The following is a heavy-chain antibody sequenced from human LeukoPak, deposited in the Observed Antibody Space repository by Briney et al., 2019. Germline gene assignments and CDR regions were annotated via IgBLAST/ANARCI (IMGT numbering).Heavy chain of an antibody. CDR1: GYSISSGYY. Sequence: SETLSLTCAVSGYSISSGYYWGWIRQPPGKGLEWIGSIYHSGSTYYNPSLKSRVTISVDTSKNQFSLKLSSVTAADTAVYYCASPRHWSPERVDSFDYWGQGTLVTVSS. D-gene: IGHD1-1*01. CDR3: ASPRHWSPERVDSFDY. CDR2: IYHSGST. J-gene: IGHJ4*02. V-gene: IGHV4-38-2*01.